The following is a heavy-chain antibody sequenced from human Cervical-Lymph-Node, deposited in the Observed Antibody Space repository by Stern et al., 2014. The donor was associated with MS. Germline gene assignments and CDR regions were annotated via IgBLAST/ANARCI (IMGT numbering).Heavy chain of an antibody. CDR1: GGSISSYY. V-gene: IGHV4-59*01. CDR2: IYYSGST. J-gene: IGHJ4*02. D-gene: IGHD4-17*01. Sequence: QVQLQESGPGLVKPSETLSLTCTVSGGSISSYYWSWIRQPPGKGLEWIGYIYYSGSTNYNPSLKSRVTISVDTSKNQFSLKLSSVTAADTAVYYCARAKEAVPDYWGQGTLVTVSS. CDR3: ARAKEAVPDY.